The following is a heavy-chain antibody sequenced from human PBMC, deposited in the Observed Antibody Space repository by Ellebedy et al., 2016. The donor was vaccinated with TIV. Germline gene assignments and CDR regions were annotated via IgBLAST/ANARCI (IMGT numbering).Heavy chain of an antibody. V-gene: IGHV3-30*02. D-gene: IGHD3-3*01. J-gene: IGHJ6*03. Sequence: GGSLRLXXVASGFTFSSYGIHWIRQAPGRGLEWVALIWSDGTNKFYADSVKGRFTISRDNSKNTLYLQMNSMRGEDTAVYYCAKGRERITIFGVVIQYFYYYMDVWGKGTTVTVSS. CDR2: IWSDGTNK. CDR1: GFTFSSYG. CDR3: AKGRERITIFGVVIQYFYYYMDV.